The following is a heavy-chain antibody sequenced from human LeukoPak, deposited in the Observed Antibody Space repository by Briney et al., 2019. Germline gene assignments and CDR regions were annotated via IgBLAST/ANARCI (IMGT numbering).Heavy chain of an antibody. D-gene: IGHD2-15*01. CDR1: GATFSSYW. J-gene: IGHJ6*02. V-gene: IGHV5-51*01. CDR2: IYPGNSDA. Sequence: GESLKISCKGSGATFSSYWIGWVRQLPGKGLEWMGIIYPGNSDARYSPSFQGQVTISADKSINTAYLQWSSLKASDTAMYYCARLVAATQSPYAMDVWGQGTTVTVSS. CDR3: ARLVAATQSPYAMDV.